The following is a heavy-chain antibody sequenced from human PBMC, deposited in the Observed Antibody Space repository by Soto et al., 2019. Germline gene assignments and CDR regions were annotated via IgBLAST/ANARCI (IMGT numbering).Heavy chain of an antibody. Sequence: GASVKVSCKASGYTFTSYAMHWLRQSPGQRLEWMGWINAGNGNTKYSQKFQGRVTITRDTSASTAYMELSSLRSEDTAVYYCARGYYDILTGYPPFDYWGQGTLVTVSS. J-gene: IGHJ4*02. CDR2: INAGNGNT. CDR3: ARGYYDILTGYPPFDY. V-gene: IGHV1-3*01. D-gene: IGHD3-9*01. CDR1: GYTFTSYA.